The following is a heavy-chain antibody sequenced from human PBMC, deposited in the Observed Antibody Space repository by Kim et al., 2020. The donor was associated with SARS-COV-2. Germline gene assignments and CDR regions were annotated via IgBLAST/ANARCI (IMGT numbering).Heavy chain of an antibody. CDR3: AKLGQLDPFDY. V-gene: IGHV6-1*01. D-gene: IGHD6-13*01. Sequence: KGYAVSGKSRKTITPDTSKNQFPLQLNSVTPEDTAVYYCAKLGQLDPFDYWGQGTLVTVSS. J-gene: IGHJ4*02. CDR2: K.